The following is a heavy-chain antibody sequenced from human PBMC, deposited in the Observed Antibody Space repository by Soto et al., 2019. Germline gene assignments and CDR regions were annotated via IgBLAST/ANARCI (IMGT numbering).Heavy chain of an antibody. J-gene: IGHJ5*02. Sequence: PSETLSLTCTVSGGPISSDYWSWIRQPPGKGLEWCGYIYYSGSTNSNPSLTSRGTISVDTWKNQLSLKQSVVAGADTAVYYCARVQYYGSGRYWFDPWGQGALVTVSS. D-gene: IGHD3-10*01. CDR2: IYYSGST. CDR3: ARVQYYGSGRYWFDP. V-gene: IGHV4-59*01. CDR1: GGPISSDY.